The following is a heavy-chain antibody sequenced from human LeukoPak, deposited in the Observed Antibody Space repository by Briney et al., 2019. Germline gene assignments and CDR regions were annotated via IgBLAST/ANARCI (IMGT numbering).Heavy chain of an antibody. CDR3: ARGPPWYFDL. D-gene: IGHD6-25*01. V-gene: IGHV3-21*01. CDR1: GFTFSNYG. CDR2: ISSSSSYI. Sequence: GGSLRLSCEASGFTFSNYGMIWVRQAPGKGLEWVSSISSSSSYIYYADSVKGRFTISRDNAKNTLYLQMNSLRVEDTVVYYCARGPPWYFDLWGRGTLVTVSS. J-gene: IGHJ2*01.